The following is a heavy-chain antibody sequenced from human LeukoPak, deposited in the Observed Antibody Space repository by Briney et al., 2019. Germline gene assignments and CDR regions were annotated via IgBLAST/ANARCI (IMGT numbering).Heavy chain of an antibody. J-gene: IGHJ5*02. Sequence: SGTLSLTCTVSGGSVNSGIHYWSWIRQPAGKGLEWIGRIYTSGSTNYNPSLKSRVTMSVDTSKNQLSLNLSSATAADTAVYYCARDVVWNDGWFDPWGQGTLVTVSS. D-gene: IGHD1-1*01. CDR3: ARDVVWNDGWFDP. V-gene: IGHV4-61*02. CDR2: IYTSGST. CDR1: GGSVNSGIHY.